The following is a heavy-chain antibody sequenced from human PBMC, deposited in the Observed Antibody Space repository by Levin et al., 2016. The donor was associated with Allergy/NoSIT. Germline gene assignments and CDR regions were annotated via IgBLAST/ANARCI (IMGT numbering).Heavy chain of an antibody. J-gene: IGHJ4*02. CDR2: ISGSGGST. Sequence: VRQAPGKGLEWVSAISGSGGSTYYADSVKGRFTISRDNSKNTLYLQMNSLRAEDTAVYYCAKDDALVPGDHFDYWGQGTLVTVSS. CDR3: AKDDALVPGDHFDY. V-gene: IGHV3-23*01. D-gene: IGHD5-18*01.